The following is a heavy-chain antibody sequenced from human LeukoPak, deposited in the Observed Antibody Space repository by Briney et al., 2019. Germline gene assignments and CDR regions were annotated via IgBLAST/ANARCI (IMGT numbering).Heavy chain of an antibody. CDR2: IYYSGST. J-gene: IGHJ3*02. CDR3: ARIGAYYDILTGYKRDDAFDI. Sequence: KASETLSLTCTVSGGSISSYYWSWIRQPPGKGLEWIGYIYYSGSTNYNPSLKSRVTISVDTSKNQFSLKLSSVTAADTAVYYCARIGAYYDILTGYKRDDAFDIWGQGTMVTVSS. D-gene: IGHD3-9*01. CDR1: GGSISSYY. V-gene: IGHV4-59*01.